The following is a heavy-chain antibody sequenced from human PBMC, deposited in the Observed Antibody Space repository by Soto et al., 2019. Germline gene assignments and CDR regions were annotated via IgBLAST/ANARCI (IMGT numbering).Heavy chain of an antibody. D-gene: IGHD3-22*01. Sequence: SETLSLTCTVSGCSISSYYWSWIRQPPGKGLEWIGNIYYSGSTNYNPSLKRRVTISVDTSKNQFSLKLSSVTAADTAVYYCARAGIFRYDSSGYYSYYFDYWGQGTLVTVSS. J-gene: IGHJ4*02. CDR2: IYYSGST. CDR3: ARAGIFRYDSSGYYSYYFDY. CDR1: GCSISSYY. V-gene: IGHV4-59*01.